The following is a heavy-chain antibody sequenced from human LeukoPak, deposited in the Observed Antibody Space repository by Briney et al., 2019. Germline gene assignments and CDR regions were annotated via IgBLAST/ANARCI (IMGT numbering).Heavy chain of an antibody. CDR3: AREGWDLNALDI. CDR2: ISSRSGNK. D-gene: IGHD1-26*01. V-gene: IGHV3-11*04. CDR1: GFTFSAYY. J-gene: IGHJ3*02. Sequence: GGSLRLSCTGSGFTFSAYYMSWIRQAPGKGLMWISYISSRSGNKYYADSVKGRFTISRDNAKNSLYLQMDSLRADDTAVYYCAREGWDLNALDIWGQGTMVTVSP.